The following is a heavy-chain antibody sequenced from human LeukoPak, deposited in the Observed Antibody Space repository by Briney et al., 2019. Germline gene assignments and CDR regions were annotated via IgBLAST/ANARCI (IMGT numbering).Heavy chain of an antibody. Sequence: ETLSLTCAVYGGSFSGYYWSCVRQPPGKGLEWVANIKEDGSEKNYVDSVKGRFTISRDDAKSSVYLQMNSLRAEDTAMYYCAKDTWLVAVGIQVFDYWGQGILVTVSS. V-gene: IGHV3-7*03. CDR1: GGSFSGYY. D-gene: IGHD6-19*01. J-gene: IGHJ4*02. CDR3: AKDTWLVAVGIQVFDY. CDR2: IKEDGSEK.